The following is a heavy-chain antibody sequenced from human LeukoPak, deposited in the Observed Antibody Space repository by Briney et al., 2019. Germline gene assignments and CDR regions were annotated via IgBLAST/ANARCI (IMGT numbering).Heavy chain of an antibody. CDR1: GFTFSGSA. CDR3: TSRGDSSSYSYPFDY. J-gene: IGHJ4*02. D-gene: IGHD3-22*01. CDR2: IRSKANSYAT. V-gene: IGHV3-73*01. Sequence: GGSLRLSCAASGFTFSGSAMHWVRQASGKGLEWVGRIRSKANSYATAYAASVKGRFTLSRDDSKNTAYLQMDSLKTEDTAVYYCTSRGDSSSYSYPFDYWGQGTLVTVSS.